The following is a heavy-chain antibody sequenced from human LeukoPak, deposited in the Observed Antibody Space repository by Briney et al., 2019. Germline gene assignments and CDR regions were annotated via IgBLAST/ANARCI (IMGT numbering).Heavy chain of an antibody. CDR2: INHGGST. V-gene: IGHV4-34*01. D-gene: IGHD2-21*01. J-gene: IGHJ4*02. CDR3: ARPGLAYCGADCYSTEGYYFDY. CDR1: GENFSIYF. Sequence: SETLSLTCAVYGENFSIYFYSWIRQPPGKGLEWIGEINHGGSTSYNPSLKSRVTISVDTSKNQFSLRLSSVTAADTAMYYCARPGLAYCGADCYSTEGYYFDYCSQGTLVTVSS.